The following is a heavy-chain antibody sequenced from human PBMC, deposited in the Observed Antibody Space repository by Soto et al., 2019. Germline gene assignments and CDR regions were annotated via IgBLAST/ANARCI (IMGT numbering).Heavy chain of an antibody. Sequence: EVQLVESGGRLIQPGGSLRLSCAASGFSVSGSYMTWVRQAPGKGLDWVSGIYSTSSTYYADSVKGRFTISRDNSKKTLYLQMDILRADDTAVYYCARESSGQMALDYWGQGTLVTVSS. D-gene: IGHD1-26*01. CDR2: IYSTSST. CDR1: GFSVSGSY. V-gene: IGHV3-53*01. J-gene: IGHJ4*02. CDR3: ARESSGQMALDY.